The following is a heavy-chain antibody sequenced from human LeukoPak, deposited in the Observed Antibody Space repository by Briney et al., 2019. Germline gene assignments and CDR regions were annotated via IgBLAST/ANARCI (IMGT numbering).Heavy chain of an antibody. D-gene: IGHD2-2*01. V-gene: IGHV1-69*04. CDR3: ARGTVVVPAAMRYWFDP. J-gene: IGHJ5*02. CDR1: GYTFTGYY. CDR2: IIPILGIA. Sequence: SVKVSCKASGYTFTGYYLHWVRQAPGQGLEWMGRIIPILGIANYAQKFQGRVTITADKSTSTAYMELSSLRSEDTAVYYCARGTVVVPAAMRYWFDPWGQGTLVTVSS.